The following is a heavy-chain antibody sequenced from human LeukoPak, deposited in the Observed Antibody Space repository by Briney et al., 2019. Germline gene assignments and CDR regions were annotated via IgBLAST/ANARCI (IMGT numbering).Heavy chain of an antibody. CDR3: ARYPLSYSSNWHYYFDY. J-gene: IGHJ4*02. Sequence: ASVKVSCKASGYTFTSYGVSWVRQAPGQGLEWMGGMSVSNGNTNYAQKLQGRVTMTTDTSTSTAYMELRSLRSDDTAVYYCARYPLSYSSNWHYYFDYWGQGTLLTVSS. V-gene: IGHV1-18*01. CDR2: MSVSNGNT. D-gene: IGHD6-13*01. CDR1: GYTFTSYG.